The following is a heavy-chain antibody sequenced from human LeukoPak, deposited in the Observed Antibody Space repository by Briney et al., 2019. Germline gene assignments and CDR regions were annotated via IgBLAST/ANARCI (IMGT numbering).Heavy chain of an antibody. Sequence: GGSLRLSCSASGFTFSSYAMHWVRQAPGKGLGYVSAISSNGGSTYYADSVKGRFTISRDNSKNTLYLQMSSLRAEDTAVYYCVKGAGIAVAGTDFDYWGQGTLVTVSS. J-gene: IGHJ4*02. V-gene: IGHV3-64D*06. CDR2: ISSNGGST. CDR1: GFTFSSYA. CDR3: VKGAGIAVAGTDFDY. D-gene: IGHD6-19*01.